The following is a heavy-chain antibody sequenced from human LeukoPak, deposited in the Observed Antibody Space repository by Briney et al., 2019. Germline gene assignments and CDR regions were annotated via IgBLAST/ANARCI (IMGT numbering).Heavy chain of an antibody. V-gene: IGHV1-69*13. D-gene: IGHD6-13*01. Sequence: SVKVSCKASGGTFISYAISWVRQAPGQGLEWMGGIIPIFGTANYAQKFQGRVTITADESTSTAYMELSSLRSEDTAVYYCARGTRRIAAAGPYAFDIWGQGTMVTVSS. CDR3: ARGTRRIAAAGPYAFDI. CDR1: GGTFISYA. CDR2: IIPIFGTA. J-gene: IGHJ3*02.